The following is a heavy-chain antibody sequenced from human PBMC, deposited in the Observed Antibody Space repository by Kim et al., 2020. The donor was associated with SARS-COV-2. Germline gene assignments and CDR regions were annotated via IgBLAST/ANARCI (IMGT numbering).Heavy chain of an antibody. D-gene: IGHD4-17*01. V-gene: IGHV5-51*01. CDR2: IYPGDSDT. J-gene: IGHJ4*02. CDR1: GYNFTSYW. CDR3: ASPADYGDYPYYFDY. Sequence: GESLKISCKGSGYNFTSYWIGWVRQMPGKGLEWMGIIYPGDSDTRYSPSFQGPVTISADKSISTAYLHWSSLKASDTAMYYCASPADYGDYPYYFDYWGQGTLVTVSA.